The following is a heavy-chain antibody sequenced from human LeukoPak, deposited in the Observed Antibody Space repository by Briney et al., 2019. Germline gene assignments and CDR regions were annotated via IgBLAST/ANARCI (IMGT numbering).Heavy chain of an antibody. CDR1: GGSISSSSIY. V-gene: IGHV4-39*01. D-gene: IGHD5-18*01. J-gene: IGHJ4*02. CDR2: IHYSGST. Sequence: SETLSLTCTVSGGSISSSSIYWGWVRQSPGKGLEWMGSIHYSGSTYYNPSLKSRVTISVDTSKNLFSLKLSSVTAADTAVYYCARGYRLVDYWGQGTLVTVSS. CDR3: ARGYRLVDY.